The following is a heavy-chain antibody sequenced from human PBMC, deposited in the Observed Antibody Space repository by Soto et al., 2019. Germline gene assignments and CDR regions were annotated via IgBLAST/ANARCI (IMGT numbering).Heavy chain of an antibody. V-gene: IGHV3-74*01. Sequence: GGSLRLSCAASGFTFSSYWMHWVRQAPGKGLVWVSRINSDGSSTSYTDSVKGRFTISRDNAKNTLYLQMNSLRAEDTAVYYCARGPRVVPAAKERANYYYYYMDVWGKGTTVTVSS. D-gene: IGHD2-2*01. CDR2: INSDGSST. J-gene: IGHJ6*03. CDR1: GFTFSSYW. CDR3: ARGPRVVPAAKERANYYYYYMDV.